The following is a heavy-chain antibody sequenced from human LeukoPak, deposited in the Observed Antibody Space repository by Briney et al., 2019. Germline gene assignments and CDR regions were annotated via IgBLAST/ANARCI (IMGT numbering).Heavy chain of an antibody. V-gene: IGHV4-34*01. Sequence: SPSETLSLTCAVYGGSFSGYYWSWIHQPPGKGLEWIGEINHSGSTNYNPSLKSRVTISVDTSKNQFSLKLSSVTAADTAVYYCARGLNRRDSSGYTSSDYWGQGTLVTVSS. CDR2: INHSGST. D-gene: IGHD3-22*01. CDR3: ARGLNRRDSSGYTSSDY. J-gene: IGHJ4*02. CDR1: GGSFSGYY.